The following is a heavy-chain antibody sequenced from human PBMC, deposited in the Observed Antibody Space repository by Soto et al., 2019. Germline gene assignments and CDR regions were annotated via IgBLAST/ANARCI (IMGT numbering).Heavy chain of an antibody. CDR1: GGSFSDYY. V-gene: IGHV4-34*02. Sequence: QVQLQQWGAGLLKPSETLSLTCAVYGGSFSDYYWNWIRQPPGKGLEWIGEVNYLGNTNYSPSLLGRVTISIDTSNNQLSLELSSESAEDTAVYYCARSRNLDVWGQGTTVTVSS. J-gene: IGHJ6*02. CDR2: VNYLGNT. D-gene: IGHD1-1*01. CDR3: ARSRNLDV.